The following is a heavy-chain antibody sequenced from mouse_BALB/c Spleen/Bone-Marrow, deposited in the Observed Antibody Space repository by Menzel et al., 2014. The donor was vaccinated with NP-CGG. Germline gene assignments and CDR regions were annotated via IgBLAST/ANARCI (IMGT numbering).Heavy chain of an antibody. CDR3: ARYDYRYSWFAY. D-gene: IGHD2-14*01. Sequence: VQLKQSGAELVKPGASVKLSCTASGFNIKDTYMHWVKQRPEQGLEWIGRIDPANGNTKYDPKFQGKATITTDTSSNTAYLQLSSLTSEDTAVYYCARYDYRYSWFAYWGQGTLVTVSA. J-gene: IGHJ3*01. CDR1: GFNIKDTY. CDR2: IDPANGNT. V-gene: IGHV14-3*02.